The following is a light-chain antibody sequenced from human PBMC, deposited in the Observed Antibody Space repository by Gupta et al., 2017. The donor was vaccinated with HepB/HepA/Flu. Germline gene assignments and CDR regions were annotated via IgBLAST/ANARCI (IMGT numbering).Light chain of an antibody. J-gene: IGLJ2*01. Sequence: QSVLTQPPSASGTPGQRVTISCSGSSSNIGGNSLNWYQQLPGTAPKLLIYSNNQRPSGVPVRFSGSKSGTSASLAISGLQSEDEADYYCATWDDSLSGPVFGGGTRLTVL. CDR3: ATWDDSLSGPV. V-gene: IGLV1-44*01. CDR1: SSNIGGNS. CDR2: SNN.